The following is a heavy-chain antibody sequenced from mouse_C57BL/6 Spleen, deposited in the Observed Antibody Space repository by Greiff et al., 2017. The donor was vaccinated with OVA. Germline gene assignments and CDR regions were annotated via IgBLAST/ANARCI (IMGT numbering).Heavy chain of an antibody. V-gene: IGHV1-72*01. CDR3: AREEFITTVVAHFDY. D-gene: IGHD1-1*01. CDR1: GYTFTSYW. Sequence: QVQLQQSGAELVKPGASVKLSCKASGYTFTSYWMHWVKQRPGRGLEWIGRIDPNSGGTKYNEKFKSKATLTVDKPSSTAYMQLSSLTSEDSAVYYCAREEFITTVVAHFDYWGQGTTLTVSS. CDR2: IDPNSGGT. J-gene: IGHJ2*01.